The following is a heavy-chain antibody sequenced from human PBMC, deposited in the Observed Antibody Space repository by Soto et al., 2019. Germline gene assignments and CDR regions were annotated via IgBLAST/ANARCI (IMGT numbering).Heavy chain of an antibody. CDR1: GGTFSSYA. Sequence: ASVKVSCKASGGTFSSYAISWVRQAPGQGLEWMGGIIPIFGTANYAQKFQGRVTITADESTSTAYMELSSLRSEDTAVYYCARGTDTAMATLNYYYYGMDVWGQGTTVTVSS. V-gene: IGHV1-69*13. CDR3: ARGTDTAMATLNYYYYGMDV. D-gene: IGHD5-18*01. J-gene: IGHJ6*02. CDR2: IIPIFGTA.